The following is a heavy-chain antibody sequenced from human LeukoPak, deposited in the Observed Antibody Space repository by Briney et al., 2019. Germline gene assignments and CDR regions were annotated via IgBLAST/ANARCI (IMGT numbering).Heavy chain of an antibody. CDR3: AKDSNPLAVSGFDY. V-gene: IGHV3-23*01. J-gene: IGHJ4*02. CDR2: IRGSGGGT. D-gene: IGHD6-19*01. CDR1: GFTFNSYA. Sequence: GGSLRLSCAASGFTFNSYAMSWVRQAPGKGLEWVSAIRGSGGGTYYADSVKGRFTISRDNSKNTLYLQMNSLRAEDTAIYYCAKDSNPLAVSGFDYWGQGTLVTVSS.